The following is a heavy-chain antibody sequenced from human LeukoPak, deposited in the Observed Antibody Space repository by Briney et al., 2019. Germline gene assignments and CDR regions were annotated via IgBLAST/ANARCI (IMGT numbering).Heavy chain of an antibody. D-gene: IGHD5-24*01. CDR3: ARVLYWLQSSYYFDY. CDR2: IYHSGST. J-gene: IGHJ4*02. V-gene: IGHV4-34*01. Sequence: SETLSLTCAVYGGSFSGYYWSWIRQPPGKGLEWIGYIYHSGSTYYNPSLKSRVTISVDRSKNQFSLKLSSVTAADTAVYYCARVLYWLQSSYYFDYWGQGTLVTVSS. CDR1: GGSFSGYY.